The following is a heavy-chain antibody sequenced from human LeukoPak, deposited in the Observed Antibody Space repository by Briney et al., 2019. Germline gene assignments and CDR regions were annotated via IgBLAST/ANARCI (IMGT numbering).Heavy chain of an antibody. Sequence: GGSLRLSCAASGFTFSSYSMNWVRQAPGKGLEWVSSISTSSSSSYIYYADSVTGRFTISRDNAKNSLYLQMNSLRAEDTAVYYCARRATTERGHSYGLDYWGQGTLVSVSS. V-gene: IGHV3-21*01. CDR3: ARRATTERGHSYGLDY. D-gene: IGHD5-18*01. J-gene: IGHJ4*02. CDR2: ISTSSSSSYI. CDR1: GFTFSSYS.